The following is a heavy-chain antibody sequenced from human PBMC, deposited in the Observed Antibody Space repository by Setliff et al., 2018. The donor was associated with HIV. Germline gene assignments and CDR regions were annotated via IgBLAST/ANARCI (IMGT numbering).Heavy chain of an antibody. CDR2: INAGTGNT. D-gene: IGHD2-15*01. J-gene: IGHJ4*02. V-gene: IGHV1-3*01. CDR3: ARVVVVAAKLDY. Sequence: WASVKVSCKASGGTFSSYAISWVRQAPGQGLEWMGWINAGTGNTKYSQNFQGRVTFSRDTSASTAYMELSSLRSDDTAVYYCARVVVVAAKLDYWGQGTLVTV. CDR1: GGTFSSYA.